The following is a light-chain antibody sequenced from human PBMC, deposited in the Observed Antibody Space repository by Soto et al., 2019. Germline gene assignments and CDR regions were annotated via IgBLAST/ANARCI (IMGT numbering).Light chain of an antibody. CDR2: VAS. CDR3: QQSSSTPQT. V-gene: IGKV1-39*01. Sequence: QMTPSPSSLAASVGDRVTITCLASQSISSYLSWYQQKPGKAPKLLINVASTLQSGVPSRFSGSGSGTDFTLAISSLQPEDFATYYCQQSSSTPQTFGGGTKVDIK. CDR1: QSISSY. J-gene: IGKJ4*01.